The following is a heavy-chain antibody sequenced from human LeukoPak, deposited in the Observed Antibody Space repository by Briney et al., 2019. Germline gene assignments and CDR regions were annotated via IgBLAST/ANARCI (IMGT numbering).Heavy chain of an antibody. Sequence: GGSLRLSCAASGFTFSSYWMSWVRQAPGKGLEWVANIKQDGSEKYYVDSVKGRFTISRDNAKNSLYLQMNSLRAEDTAVYYCARDLNYYDSSGPKYWGQGTLVTVSS. CDR2: IKQDGSEK. CDR1: GFTFSSYW. V-gene: IGHV3-7*01. CDR3: ARDLNYYDSSGPKY. D-gene: IGHD3-22*01. J-gene: IGHJ4*02.